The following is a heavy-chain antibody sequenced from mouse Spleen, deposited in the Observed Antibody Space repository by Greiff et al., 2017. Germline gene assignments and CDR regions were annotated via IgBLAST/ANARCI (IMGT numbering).Heavy chain of an antibody. V-gene: IGHV1-61*01. CDR3: ARLNRYLDY. D-gene: IGHD2-14*01. CDR1: GYTFTSYW. J-gene: IGHJ2*01. Sequence: QVQLQQPGAELVRPGSSVKLSCTASGYTFTSYWMDWVKQRPGQGLEWIGNIYPSDSETHYTQKFKDKATLTVDKSSSTAYMQLSSLTSEDSAVDYCARLNRYLDYGGQGTTLTVSS. CDR2: IYPSDSET.